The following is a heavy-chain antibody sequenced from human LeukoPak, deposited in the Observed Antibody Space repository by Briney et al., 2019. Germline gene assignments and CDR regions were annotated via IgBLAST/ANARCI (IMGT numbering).Heavy chain of an antibody. J-gene: IGHJ3*02. CDR3: ARAPEYSSSWPI. Sequence: SETLSLTCTVSGGSISSGSYYWSWIRQPAGKGLEWIGRIYTSGSTNYNPSLKSRVTISVDTSKNQFSLKLSSVTAADTAMYYCARAPEYSSSWPIWGQGTMVTVSS. CDR1: GGSISSGSYY. D-gene: IGHD6-13*01. V-gene: IGHV4-61*02. CDR2: IYTSGST.